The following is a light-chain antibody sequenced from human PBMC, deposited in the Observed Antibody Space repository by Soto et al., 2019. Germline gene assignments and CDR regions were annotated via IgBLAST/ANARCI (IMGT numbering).Light chain of an antibody. CDR2: LEDTGIY. Sequence: QSVLTQSSSASASLGSSVKLTCTLSSGHSSYIIAWHQQQPGKAPRYLMKLEDTGIYNKGSGVPDRFSGSSSGADRYLTTSNLQFEDEADYYCETWDRNTVVFGGGTKLTVL. V-gene: IGLV4-60*02. J-gene: IGLJ2*01. CDR1: SGHSSYI. CDR3: ETWDRNTVV.